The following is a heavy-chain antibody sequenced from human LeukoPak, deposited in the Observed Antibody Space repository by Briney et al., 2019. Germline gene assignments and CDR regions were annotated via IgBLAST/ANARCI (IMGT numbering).Heavy chain of an antibody. CDR3: ARGCRPYYYGSGSYSD. J-gene: IGHJ4*02. D-gene: IGHD3-10*01. Sequence: ASVKVSCKAFGYTFTSYDINWVRQATGQGLEWMGWMNPNSGNTGYAQKFQGRVTMTRNTSVSTAYMELSSLRSEDTAVYYCARGCRPYYYGSGSYSDWGQGTLVTVSS. CDR1: GYTFTSYD. CDR2: MNPNSGNT. V-gene: IGHV1-8*01.